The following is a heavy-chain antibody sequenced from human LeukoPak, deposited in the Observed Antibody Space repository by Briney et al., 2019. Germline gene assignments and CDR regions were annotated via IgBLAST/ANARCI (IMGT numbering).Heavy chain of an antibody. Sequence: GGSLRLSCAASGFTFSSYAMSWVRQAPGKGLEWVSAISGSGGSTYYADSVKGRFTISRDNSKNTLYLQMNSLRAEDTAVYYCAKGSKITVTTGYMDVWGKGTTATVSS. D-gene: IGHD4-17*01. CDR2: ISGSGGST. V-gene: IGHV3-23*01. CDR1: GFTFSSYA. CDR3: AKGSKITVTTGYMDV. J-gene: IGHJ6*03.